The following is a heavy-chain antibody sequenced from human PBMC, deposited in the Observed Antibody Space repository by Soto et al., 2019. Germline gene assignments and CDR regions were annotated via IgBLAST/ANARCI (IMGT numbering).Heavy chain of an antibody. Sequence: EVQLVESGGGLVQPGRSLRLSCAASGFTFDDYAMHWVRQAPGKGLEWVSGISWNSGSIGYADSVKGRFTISRDNAKNSLYLQMNSLRAEDTALSYCPKDLRDILTGYWGAYAFDIWGQGTMVTVSS. CDR1: GFTFDDYA. J-gene: IGHJ3*02. CDR2: ISWNSGSI. V-gene: IGHV3-9*01. CDR3: PKDLRDILTGYWGAYAFDI. D-gene: IGHD3-9*01.